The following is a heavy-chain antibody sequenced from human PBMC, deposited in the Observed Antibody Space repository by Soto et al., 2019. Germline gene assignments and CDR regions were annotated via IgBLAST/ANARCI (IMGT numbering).Heavy chain of an antibody. D-gene: IGHD1-1*01. CDR3: SRGNWKHDI. J-gene: IGHJ3*02. CDR2: IKKKSDGGTT. CDR1: AFTFGDYP. Sequence: EVQLVESGGGLVKPGRSLRLSCTASAFTFGDYPMSWFRQAPGMRLEWVGFIKKKSDGGTTEYAASVKGRFTISRDDSRSIAYLQMDSLKTEDTAVYYCSRGNWKHDIWGQGTMVIVSS. V-gene: IGHV3-49*05.